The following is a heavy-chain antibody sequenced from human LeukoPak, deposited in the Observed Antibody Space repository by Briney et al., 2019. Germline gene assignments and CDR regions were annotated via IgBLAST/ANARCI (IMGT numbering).Heavy chain of an antibody. CDR3: ARDLELNYGDCVVLDY. CDR2: INPNSGGT. Sequence: ASVKVSCKAPGYTFTGYYMHWVRQAPGQGLEWMGWINPNSGGTNYAQKFQGRVTMTRDTSISTAYMELSRLRSDDTAVYYCARDLELNYGDCVVLDYWGQGTLVTVSS. V-gene: IGHV1-2*02. CDR1: GYTFTGYY. J-gene: IGHJ4*02. D-gene: IGHD4-17*01.